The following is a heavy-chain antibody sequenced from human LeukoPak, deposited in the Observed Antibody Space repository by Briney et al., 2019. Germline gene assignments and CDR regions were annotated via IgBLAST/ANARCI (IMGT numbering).Heavy chain of an antibody. J-gene: IGHJ4*02. CDR2: WRYDGSP. V-gene: IGHV4-34*11. CDR3: VVTQKWLAFDY. D-gene: IGHD6-19*01. Sequence: SETLSLTCAVYGGSFSGYYWSWIRQPPGKGLEWIANWRYDGSPNYTPSLESRATISLDTSKNQFSLRLTSMTAADTAVYYCVVTQKWLAFDYWGQGILITVSS. CDR1: GGSFSGYY.